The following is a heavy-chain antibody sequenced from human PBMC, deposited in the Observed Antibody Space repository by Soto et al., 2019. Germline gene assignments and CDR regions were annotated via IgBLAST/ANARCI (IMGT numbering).Heavy chain of an antibody. Sequence: ASVKVSCKASGYTFTSYDINWVRQATGQGLEWMGWMNPNSGNTGYARKFQGRVTMTRNTSISTAYMELSSLRSEDTAVYYCARGSSSSWYVFSPYYFDYWGQGTLVTVSS. CDR2: MNPNSGNT. V-gene: IGHV1-8*01. D-gene: IGHD6-13*01. CDR1: GYTFTSYD. CDR3: ARGSSSSWYVFSPYYFDY. J-gene: IGHJ4*02.